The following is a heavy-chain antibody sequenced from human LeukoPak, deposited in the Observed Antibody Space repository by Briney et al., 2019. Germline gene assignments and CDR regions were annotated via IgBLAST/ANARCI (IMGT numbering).Heavy chain of an antibody. CDR1: GYTFTSYD. D-gene: IGHD5-12*01. CDR3: ARVTSRGVATRPFDY. J-gene: IGHJ4*02. Sequence: GASVKVSCKASGYTFTSYDINWVRQATGQGLEWMGWMNPNSGGTNYAQRFQGRVTMTRDTSISTAYMELSRLRSDDTAVYYCARVTSRGVATRPFDYWGQGTLVTVSS. CDR2: MNPNSGGT. V-gene: IGHV1-2*02.